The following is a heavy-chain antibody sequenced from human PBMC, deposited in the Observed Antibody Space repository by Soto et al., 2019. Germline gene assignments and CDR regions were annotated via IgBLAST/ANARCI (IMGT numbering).Heavy chain of an antibody. J-gene: IGHJ6*03. V-gene: IGHV1-24*01. Sequence: GASVKVSCKVSGYTLTELSMHWVRQAPGKGLEWMGGFDPEDGETIYAQKFQGRVTMTEDTSTSTAYMELRSLRSDDTAVYYCARDGECSGGSCYHDYYYYYYMDVWGKGTTVTVSS. D-gene: IGHD2-15*01. CDR2: FDPEDGET. CDR3: ARDGECSGGSCYHDYYYYYYMDV. CDR1: GYTLTELS.